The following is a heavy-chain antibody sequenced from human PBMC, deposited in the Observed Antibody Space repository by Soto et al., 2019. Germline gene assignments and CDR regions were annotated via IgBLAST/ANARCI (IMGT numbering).Heavy chain of an antibody. Sequence: SETLSLTCTVSGGSISSYYWSWIRQPPGKGLEWIGYIYYSGSTNYNPSLKRRVTISVDTSKNQFSLKLSSVTAADTAVYYCASRGNYYGSGSPRGWLAPWAQGTPVTVSS. CDR3: ASRGNYYGSGSPRGWLAP. J-gene: IGHJ5*02. CDR2: IYYSGST. CDR1: GGSISSYY. D-gene: IGHD3-10*01. V-gene: IGHV4-59*01.